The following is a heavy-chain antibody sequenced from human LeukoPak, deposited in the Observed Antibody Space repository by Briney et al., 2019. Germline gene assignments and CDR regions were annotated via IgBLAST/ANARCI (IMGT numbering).Heavy chain of an antibody. Sequence: SETLSLTCAVSGDSISSGGYSWSWIRQPPGTGLEWIGYIYHSGSTYYNPSLKSRVTISVDRSKNQFSLKLSSVTAADTAVYYCARGWGYCSSTSCRTKWNWFDPWGQGTLVTVSS. D-gene: IGHD2-2*01. V-gene: IGHV4-30-2*01. CDR2: IYHSGST. CDR1: GDSISSGGYS. J-gene: IGHJ5*02. CDR3: ARGWGYCSSTSCRTKWNWFDP.